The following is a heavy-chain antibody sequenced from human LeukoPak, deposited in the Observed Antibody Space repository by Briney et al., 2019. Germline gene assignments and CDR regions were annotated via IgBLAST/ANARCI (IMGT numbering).Heavy chain of an antibody. Sequence: PWGSLRLSCTASGFNVNSNYMSWVRQVPGKGLMWVSGLSDSGTSTYYADSVKGRFTIYRDNSKNVLYLQMDSLRADDTALYYCAKTLWGLTLLSSDHWGQGTLVTVSS. D-gene: IGHD2-21*02. V-gene: IGHV3-23*01. CDR1: GFNVNSNY. CDR3: AKTLWGLTLLSSDH. CDR2: LSDSGTST. J-gene: IGHJ4*02.